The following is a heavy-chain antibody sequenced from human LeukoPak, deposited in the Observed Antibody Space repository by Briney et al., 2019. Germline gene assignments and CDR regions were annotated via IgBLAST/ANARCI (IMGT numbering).Heavy chain of an antibody. Sequence: SETLSLTCTVSSDSISSGDYYWSWIRQPTGKGLEFIGYINKKGGTFYNPPLKSRVYISIDTSKNQFSLKLTSVTAADTAMYFCAREHKSYGDYPYYFDSWGQGTLVTVSS. CDR3: AREHKSYGDYPYYFDS. CDR2: INKKGGT. V-gene: IGHV4-30-4*01. CDR1: SDSISSGDYY. J-gene: IGHJ4*02. D-gene: IGHD4-17*01.